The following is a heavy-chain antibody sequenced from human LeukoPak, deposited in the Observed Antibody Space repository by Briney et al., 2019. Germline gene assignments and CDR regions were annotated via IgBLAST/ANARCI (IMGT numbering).Heavy chain of an antibody. J-gene: IGHJ3*02. CDR1: GFTFSSYA. V-gene: IGHV3-23*01. CDR3: ARGGSGAFDI. D-gene: IGHD3-10*01. Sequence: PGGSLRLSCAASGFTFSSYAMSWVRQAPGKGLEWVSAISGSGGSTYYADSVKGRFTISRDNAKNSLYLQMNSLRAEDTAVYYCARGGSGAFDIWGQGTMVTVSS. CDR2: ISGSGGST.